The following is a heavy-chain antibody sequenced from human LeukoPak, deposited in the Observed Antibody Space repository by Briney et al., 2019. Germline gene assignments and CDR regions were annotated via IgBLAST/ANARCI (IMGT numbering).Heavy chain of an antibody. D-gene: IGHD3-22*01. J-gene: IGHJ4*02. CDR1: GGTFISYA. CDR3: ARIHDSSGYYPYYFDY. V-gene: IGHV1-69*13. CDR2: IIPIFGTA. Sequence: GASVKVSCKASGGTFISYAISWVRQAPGQGLEWMGGIIPIFGTANYAQKFQGRVTITADESTSTAYVELSSLRSEDTAVYYCARIHDSSGYYPYYFDYWGQGTLVTVSS.